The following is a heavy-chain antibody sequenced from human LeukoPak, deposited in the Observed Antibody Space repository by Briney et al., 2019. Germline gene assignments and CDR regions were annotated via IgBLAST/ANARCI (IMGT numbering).Heavy chain of an antibody. Sequence: GGSLGLSCAASGFTFNTYAMYWVRQAPGKGLEWVSGIFGSGGSAHYADSVKGRFTISRDNSKNTVYLQMNGLRAEDTAVYYCAKTTTGYSSGRYPGWPADSWGQGALVTVSS. CDR3: AKTTTGYSSGRYPGWPADS. CDR1: GFTFNTYA. V-gene: IGHV3-23*01. D-gene: IGHD6-19*01. CDR2: IFGSGGSA. J-gene: IGHJ4*02.